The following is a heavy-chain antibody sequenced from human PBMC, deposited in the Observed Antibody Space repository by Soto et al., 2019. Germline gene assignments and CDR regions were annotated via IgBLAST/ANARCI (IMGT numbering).Heavy chain of an antibody. CDR3: ARQTGLGATNY. CDR1: GFTFSNFW. D-gene: IGHD1-26*01. Sequence: DVDLVESGGALVRPGGSLRLSCAVSGFTFSNFWFHWVRQAPGKGLVWVARINTDGSVTSHADSVRGRFTISRDNAKSTLNLQMNSLREEDWAMYYCARQTGLGATNYWGQGTLVTVAS. J-gene: IGHJ4*02. V-gene: IGHV3-74*01. CDR2: INTDGSVT.